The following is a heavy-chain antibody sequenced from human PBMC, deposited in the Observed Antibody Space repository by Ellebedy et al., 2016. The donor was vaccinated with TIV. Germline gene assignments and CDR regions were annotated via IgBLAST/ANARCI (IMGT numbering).Heavy chain of an antibody. CDR1: GYTLTELS. CDR2: FDPEDGET. V-gene: IGHV1-24*01. Sequence: AASVKVSCKVSGYTLTELSMHWVRQAPGKGLEWMGGFDPEDGETIYAQKFQGRVTITADESTSTAYMELSSLRSEDTAVYYCAREGIPIVGATHWFDPWGQGTLVTVSS. D-gene: IGHD1-26*01. J-gene: IGHJ5*02. CDR3: AREGIPIVGATHWFDP.